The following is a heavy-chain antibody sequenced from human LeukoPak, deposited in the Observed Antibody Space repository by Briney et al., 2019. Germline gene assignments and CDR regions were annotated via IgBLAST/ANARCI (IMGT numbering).Heavy chain of an antibody. V-gene: IGHV3-23*01. Sequence: GGSLRLSCAASGFTFSSYAMSRVRQAPGKGLDWVSVISGSGASTDYADSVKGRFTISRDNSKNTLYLQMNSLRAEDTAVYYCAKGSSGYYYDNWFDPWGQGTLVTVSS. CDR2: ISGSGAST. CDR3: AKGSSGYYYDNWFDP. J-gene: IGHJ5*02. CDR1: GFTFSSYA. D-gene: IGHD3-22*01.